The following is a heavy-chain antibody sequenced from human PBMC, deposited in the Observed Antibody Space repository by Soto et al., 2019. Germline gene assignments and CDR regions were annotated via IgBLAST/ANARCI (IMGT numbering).Heavy chain of an antibody. Sequence: ASVKVSCKTSGFNFSTYYFNWVRQAAGQGPEWMGWLNPRNGQTGYVQKFRGRVSMTRDTSMATLYLELSSLTSEDTAIYFCARETDTSMLDYWGQGTLVTVSS. CDR3: ARETDTSMLDY. D-gene: IGHD5-18*01. V-gene: IGHV1-8*01. CDR1: GFNFSTYY. J-gene: IGHJ4*02. CDR2: LNPRNGQT.